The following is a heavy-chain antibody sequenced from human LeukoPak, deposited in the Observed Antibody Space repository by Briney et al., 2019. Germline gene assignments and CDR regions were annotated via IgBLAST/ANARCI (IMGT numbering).Heavy chain of an antibody. Sequence: SETLSLTCAVYGGSFSGYYWSWIRQSPGKGLEWIGEINHSGSTNYNPSLKSRVTISVDTSKNQFSLKLSSVTAADTAVYYCARRGYDFWSGYYTRWFDPWGQGTLVTVSS. J-gene: IGHJ5*02. CDR1: GGSFSGYY. V-gene: IGHV4-34*01. CDR2: INHSGST. CDR3: ARRGYDFWSGYYTRWFDP. D-gene: IGHD3-3*01.